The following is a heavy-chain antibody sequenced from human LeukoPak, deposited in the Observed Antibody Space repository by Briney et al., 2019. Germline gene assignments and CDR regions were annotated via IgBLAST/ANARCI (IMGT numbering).Heavy chain of an antibody. D-gene: IGHD3-10*01. V-gene: IGHV3-23*01. CDR1: GFTFSNYW. J-gene: IGHJ4*02. CDR3: AKEPPITPYYFDY. Sequence: PGGSLRLSCAVSGFTFSNYWMTWVRQAPGKGLEWVSAISGSGGSTYYADSVKGRFTISRDNSKNTLYLQMNSLRAEDTAVYYCAKEPPITPYYFDYWGQGTLVTVSS. CDR2: ISGSGGST.